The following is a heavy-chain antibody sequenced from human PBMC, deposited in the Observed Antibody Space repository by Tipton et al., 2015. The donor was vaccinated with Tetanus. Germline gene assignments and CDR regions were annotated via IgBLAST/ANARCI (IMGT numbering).Heavy chain of an antibody. V-gene: IGHV4-59*01. CDR3: ASGWRYYYDTTGFSDY. J-gene: IGHJ4*02. CDR2: IYYSGST. D-gene: IGHD3-22*01. CDR1: GGSISSYY. Sequence: TLSLTCTVSGGSISSYYWSWIRQAPGKGLEWIAYIYYSGSTNYNPSLESRVTISVDTSKNQFSLKLSSVTAADTAVYYCASGWRYYYDTTGFSDYWGQGTLVTVSS.